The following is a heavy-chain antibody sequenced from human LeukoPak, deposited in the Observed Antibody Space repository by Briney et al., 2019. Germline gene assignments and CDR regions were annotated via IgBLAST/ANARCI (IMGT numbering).Heavy chain of an antibody. CDR1: GYTFTSYD. Sequence: ASVKVSCKASGYTFTSYDINWVRQATGQGLEWMGWMNPNSGNTGYAQKFQGRVTMTRNTSISTAYMELSSLRSEDTAVYYCGRQVGGYYYYGMDVWGQGTTVTVSS. D-gene: IGHD2-15*01. V-gene: IGHV1-8*01. J-gene: IGHJ6*02. CDR3: GRQVGGYYYYGMDV. CDR2: MNPNSGNT.